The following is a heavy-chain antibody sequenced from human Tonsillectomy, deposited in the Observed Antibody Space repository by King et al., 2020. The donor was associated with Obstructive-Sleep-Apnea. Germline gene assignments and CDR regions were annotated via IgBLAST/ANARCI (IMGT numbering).Heavy chain of an antibody. D-gene: IGHD3-9*01. CDR2: ISGSGGSA. Sequence: QLQESGGGLVQPGGSLRLSCAASGFTFSSYAMSWVRQAPGKGLEWVSAISGSGGSAYYADSVKGRFTISRDHSQNTLYLQMNSLRAEDTAVYYCAKPPSLYDILTGYYSWGQGTLVTVSS. CDR1: GFTFSSYA. CDR3: AKPPSLYDILTGYYS. J-gene: IGHJ5*02. V-gene: IGHV3-23*01.